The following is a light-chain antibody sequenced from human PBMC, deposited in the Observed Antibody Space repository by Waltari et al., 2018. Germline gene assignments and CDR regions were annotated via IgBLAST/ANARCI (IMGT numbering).Light chain of an antibody. CDR1: SSDVGGYNY. Sequence: QSALTQPASVSGSPGQSITVSCTGTSSDVGGYNYVSWYQLHPGKAPKLIIYEVTNRPSGISNRFSGSNSGNTASLTISGLQTEDEADYYCSSYTTTSTYVFGSGTKVTVL. CDR2: EVT. J-gene: IGLJ1*01. V-gene: IGLV2-14*01. CDR3: SSYTTTSTYV.